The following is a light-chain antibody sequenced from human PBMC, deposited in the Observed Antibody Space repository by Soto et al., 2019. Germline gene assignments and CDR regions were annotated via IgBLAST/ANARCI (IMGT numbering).Light chain of an antibody. Sequence: QLVLTQPPSVSGAPGQRVTISCTGSSSNIGAGYDVHWYQQLPGTAPKLLIYGNSNRPSGVPDRFSGSKSGTSASLAITGLQAEDDADYYCQSYDRSVVFGGGTQLTVL. CDR1: SSNIGAGYD. CDR2: GNS. J-gene: IGLJ2*01. CDR3: QSYDRSVV. V-gene: IGLV1-40*01.